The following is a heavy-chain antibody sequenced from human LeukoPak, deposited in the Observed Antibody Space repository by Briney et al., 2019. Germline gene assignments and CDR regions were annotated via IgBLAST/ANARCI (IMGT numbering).Heavy chain of an antibody. CDR1: GFTFSSYG. D-gene: IGHD4-17*01. CDR3: ARDRPFYGDFYYYMDV. CDR2: ISGTGGTT. J-gene: IGHJ6*03. Sequence: GGSLRLSCAASGFTFSSYGMSWVRQAPGKGLEWVSAISGTGGTTYYADSVKGRFTISRDNSKNSLYLQMNSLRAEDTAVYYCARDRPFYGDFYYYMDVWGKGTTVTVSS. V-gene: IGHV3-23*01.